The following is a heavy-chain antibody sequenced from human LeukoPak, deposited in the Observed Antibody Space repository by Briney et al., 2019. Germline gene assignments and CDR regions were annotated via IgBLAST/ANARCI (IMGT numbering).Heavy chain of an antibody. V-gene: IGHV1-2*02. CDR1: GYSFTGDY. CDR2: INPNCGGT. CDR3: ARVRCIQRWFVLDY. J-gene: IGHJ4*02. D-gene: IGHD5-18*01. Sequence: ASVKVSCKAAGYSFTGDYMHWVRQAPGQGLEWMGWINPNCGGTNYAQKFQGRVTMTRDTSISTAYMALSRLRSDDTAVYYCARVRCIQRWFVLDYWGQGTLVTVSS.